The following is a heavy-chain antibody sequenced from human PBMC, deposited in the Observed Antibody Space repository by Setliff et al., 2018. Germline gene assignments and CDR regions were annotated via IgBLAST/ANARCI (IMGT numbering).Heavy chain of an antibody. D-gene: IGHD3-10*01. CDR2: IYYTGTT. V-gene: IGHV4-59*01. J-gene: IGHJ5*02. CDR1: GGSISSYY. CDR3: AKADEGPRRASGSYYPLLRFDP. Sequence: TLSLTCTVSGGSISSYYWSWIRQPPGKGLEWIGYIYYTGTTNYNPSLKSRVTISVDTSKNQFSLKLSSVTAADTALYYCAKADEGPRRASGSYYPLLRFDPWGQGTLVTVSS.